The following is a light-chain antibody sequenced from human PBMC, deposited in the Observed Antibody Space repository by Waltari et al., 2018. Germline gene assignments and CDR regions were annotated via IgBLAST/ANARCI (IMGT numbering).Light chain of an antibody. J-gene: IGLJ3*02. V-gene: IGLV2-23*02. CDR1: ISDVGSFNL. CDR2: AVS. CDR3: CSYARSKVGL. Sequence: QSALTQPASISGSPGQSITISCAGTISDVGSFNLVSWYQHHPGKAPKGLIFAVSQRPSGISDGFCGSKSGNTASLTISGLQAEDEANYYCCSYARSKVGLCGGGTKLTVL.